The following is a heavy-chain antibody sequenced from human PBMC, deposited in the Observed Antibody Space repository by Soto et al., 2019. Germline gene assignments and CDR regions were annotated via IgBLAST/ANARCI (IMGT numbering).Heavy chain of an antibody. CDR2: ISSNGGST. V-gene: IGHV3-64D*06. Sequence: PGGSLRLSCSVSGFTFNSYAMHWVRQAPGKGLQYVSSISSNGGSTYYADSVKGRFIISRGNSKDTLYLQMSGLRGEDTAVYYCVKDRYVDYWGQGTLVTVSS. CDR3: VKDRYVDY. CDR1: GFTFNSYA. J-gene: IGHJ4*02.